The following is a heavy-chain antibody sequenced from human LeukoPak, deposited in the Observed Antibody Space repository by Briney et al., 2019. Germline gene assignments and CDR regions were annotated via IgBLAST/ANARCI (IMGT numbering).Heavy chain of an antibody. D-gene: IGHD3-22*01. Sequence: ASVSVSFKSSVYTFTIYYMHWVRQAPGQGLEWMGWINPNSDGTNYAQMFQGRVTMTRDTSISTAYMELSRLRSDDTAVYYCAREDYYDSSGYYKNKEYFQHWSQGTLVTVSS. J-gene: IGHJ1*01. CDR3: AREDYYDSSGYYKNKEYFQH. CDR2: INPNSDGT. CDR1: VYTFTIYY. V-gene: IGHV1-2*02.